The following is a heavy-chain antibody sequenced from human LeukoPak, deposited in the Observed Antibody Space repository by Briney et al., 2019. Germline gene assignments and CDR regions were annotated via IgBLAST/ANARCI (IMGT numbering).Heavy chain of an antibody. V-gene: IGHV3-33*08. D-gene: IGHD4-17*01. J-gene: IGHJ4*02. CDR3: AGAPNYGDSSYFDY. CDR1: GFSFSSYW. Sequence: GGSLRLSCAASGFSFSSYWMHWVRQAPGKGLEWVAVIWYDGSNKYYADSVKGRLTISRDNSKNTLYLQMNSLRAEDTAVYFCAGAPNYGDSSYFDYWGQGTLVTVSS. CDR2: IWYDGSNK.